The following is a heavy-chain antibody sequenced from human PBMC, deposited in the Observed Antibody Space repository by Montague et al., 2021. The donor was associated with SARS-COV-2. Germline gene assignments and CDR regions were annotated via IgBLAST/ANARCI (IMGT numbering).Heavy chain of an antibody. V-gene: IGHV4-59*01. CDR1: GGSISGYY. CDR2: LDHSGDT. Sequence: SETLSLTCSVSGGSISGYYWSWIRQPPGKGLEWIGNLDHSGDTKYNPSLKSRATISVDTSKNQFALRLYSVTAADTAVYYCAREFRIELWQTNWYFGLWGRGTLVTVSS. CDR3: AREFRIELWQTNWYFGL. D-gene: IGHD3-16*01. J-gene: IGHJ2*01.